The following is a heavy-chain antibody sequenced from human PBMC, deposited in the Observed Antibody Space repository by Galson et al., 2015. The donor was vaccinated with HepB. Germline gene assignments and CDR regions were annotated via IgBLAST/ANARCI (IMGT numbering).Heavy chain of an antibody. Sequence: CAISGDSVSSNSAAWSWIRQSPSRGLEWLGRTYYRSKWYNDYAVSVKSRITINPDTSKNQFSLQLNSVTPEDTAVYYCARSSIAAREDYYYYMDVWGKGTTVTVSS. CDR1: GDSVSSNSAA. J-gene: IGHJ6*03. CDR3: ARSSIAAREDYYYYMDV. V-gene: IGHV6-1*01. CDR2: TYYRSKWYN. D-gene: IGHD6-6*01.